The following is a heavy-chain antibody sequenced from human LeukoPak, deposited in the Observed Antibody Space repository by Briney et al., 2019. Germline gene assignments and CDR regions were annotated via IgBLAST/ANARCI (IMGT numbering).Heavy chain of an antibody. D-gene: IGHD2-2*01. J-gene: IGHJ4*02. CDR1: GFTFSSYW. CDR3: ARELPAAILRLDPGLDY. Sequence: GGSLRLSCAASGFTFSSYWMHWVRQAPGKGLVWVSRINSDGSSTSYADSVKGRFTISRDNAKNTLYLQMNSLRAEDTAVYYRARELPAAILRLDPGLDYWGQGTLVTVSS. V-gene: IGHV3-74*01. CDR2: INSDGSST.